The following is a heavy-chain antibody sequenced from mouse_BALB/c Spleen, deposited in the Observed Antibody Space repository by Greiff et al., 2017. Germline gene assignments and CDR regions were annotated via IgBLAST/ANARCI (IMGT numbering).Heavy chain of an antibody. V-gene: IGHV5-17*02. J-gene: IGHJ3*01. Sequence: EVQLVESGGGLVQPGGSRKLSCAASGFTFSSFGMHWVRQAPEKGLEWVAYISSGSSTIYYADTVKGRFTISRDNPKNTLFLQMTSLRSEDTAMYYCASFGYDWGQGTLVTVSA. CDR2: ISSGSSTI. CDR3: ASFGYD. D-gene: IGHD2-2*01. CDR1: GFTFSSFG.